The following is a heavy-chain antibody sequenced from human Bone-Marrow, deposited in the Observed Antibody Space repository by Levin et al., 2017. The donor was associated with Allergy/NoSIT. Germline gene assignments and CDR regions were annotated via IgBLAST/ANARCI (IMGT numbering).Heavy chain of an antibody. D-gene: IGHD3-3*01. CDR1: GFTFSSYA. V-gene: IGHV3-23*01. CDR3: AKDIGTDYDFWTGCDY. CDR2: ISGSGGTT. Sequence: GGSLRLSCVASGFTFSSYAMNWVRQAPGKGLESVSAISGSGGTTYYADSVKGRFTISRDNSKDTLFLQMNSLRAEDTALYYCAKDIGTDYDFWTGCDYWARESLSPSPQ. J-gene: IGHJ4*02.